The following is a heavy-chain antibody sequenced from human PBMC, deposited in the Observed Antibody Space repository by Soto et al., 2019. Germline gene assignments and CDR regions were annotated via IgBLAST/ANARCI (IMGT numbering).Heavy chain of an antibody. CDR2: IWYDGSNK. Sequence: LRLSCAASGFTFSSYGMHWVRQAPGKGLEWVAVIWYDGSNKYYADSVKGRFTISRDNSKNTLYLQMNSLRAEDTAVYYCARGPHYYDSSGYLDYWGQGTLVTVSS. CDR1: GFTFSSYG. CDR3: ARGPHYYDSSGYLDY. J-gene: IGHJ4*02. D-gene: IGHD3-22*01. V-gene: IGHV3-33*01.